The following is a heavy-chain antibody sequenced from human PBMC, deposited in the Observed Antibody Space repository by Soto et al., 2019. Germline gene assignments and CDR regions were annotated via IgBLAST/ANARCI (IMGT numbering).Heavy chain of an antibody. J-gene: IGHJ4*02. CDR1: GGSISSSSYY. CDR2: IYYSGST. D-gene: IGHD3-9*01. V-gene: IGHV4-39*01. CDR3: ARHGGYDILTGYYNVPGFDY. Sequence: SETLSLTCTVSGGSISSSSYYWGWIRQPPGKGLEWIGSIYYSGSTYYNPPLKSRVTISVDTSKNQFSLKLSSVTAADTAVYYCARHGGYDILTGYYNVPGFDYWGQGTLVTVSS.